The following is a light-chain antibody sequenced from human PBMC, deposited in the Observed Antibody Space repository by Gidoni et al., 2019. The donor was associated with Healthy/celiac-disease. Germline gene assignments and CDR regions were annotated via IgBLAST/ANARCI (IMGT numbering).Light chain of an antibody. CDR1: SSDVGGYNY. J-gene: IGLJ2*01. CDR3: SSYTSSSTLE. Sequence: QSALTQPASVSGSPGQSITISCTGTSSDVGGYNYVSWYQQHPGNAPKLMIYEVSNRPSGVSNRFSGSKSGNTASLTISGLQAEDEADYYCSSYTSSSTLEFGGGTKLTVL. CDR2: EVS. V-gene: IGLV2-14*01.